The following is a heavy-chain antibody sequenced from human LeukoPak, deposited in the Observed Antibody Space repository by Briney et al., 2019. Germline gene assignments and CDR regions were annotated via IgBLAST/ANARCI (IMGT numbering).Heavy chain of an antibody. J-gene: IGHJ6*03. CDR3: ARAAAMVTLGYYYYYMDV. CDR1: GGSISSGGYY. CDR2: IYYSGST. V-gene: IGHV4-31*03. D-gene: IGHD5-18*01. Sequence: SETLSLTCTVSGGSISSGGYYWSWIRQHLGKGLEWIGDIYYSGSTYYNPSLKSRVTISVDTSKNQFSLKLSSVTAADTAVYYCARAAAMVTLGYYYYYMDVWGKGTTVTVSS.